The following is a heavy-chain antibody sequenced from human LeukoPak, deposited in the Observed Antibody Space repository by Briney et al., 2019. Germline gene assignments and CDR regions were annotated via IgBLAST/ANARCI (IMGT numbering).Heavy chain of an antibody. CDR3: ATAGDW. CDR1: VFTFDDYA. Sequence: GGSLRLSCAASVFTFDDYAMHWVRQAPGKGLEWVSLISGDGGSTYYADSVKGRFTISRDNSKNSLYLQMNSLRTEDTALYYCATAGDWWGQGTLVTVSS. D-gene: IGHD2-21*01. V-gene: IGHV3-43*02. J-gene: IGHJ4*02. CDR2: ISGDGGST.